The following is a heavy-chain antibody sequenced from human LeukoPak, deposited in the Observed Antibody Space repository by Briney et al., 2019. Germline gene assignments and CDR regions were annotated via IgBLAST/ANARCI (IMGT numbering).Heavy chain of an antibody. CDR3: ATPVWFGRPGANPYGMDV. CDR1: GYSFTSYW. Sequence: GESLKISCKGSGYSFTSYWIGWVRQMPGKGLEWMGIIYPGDSDTRYSPSFQGQVTISADKSISTAYLRWSSLKASDTAMYYCATPVWFGRPGANPYGMDVWGQGTTVTVSS. V-gene: IGHV5-51*01. CDR2: IYPGDSDT. J-gene: IGHJ6*02. D-gene: IGHD3-10*01.